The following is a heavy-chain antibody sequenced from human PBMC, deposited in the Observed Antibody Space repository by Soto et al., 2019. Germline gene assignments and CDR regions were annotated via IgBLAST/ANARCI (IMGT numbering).Heavy chain of an antibody. Sequence: SVKVSCKASGGTFSSYTISWVRQAPGQGLEWMGRIIPILGIANYAQKFQGRVTITADKSTSTAYMELSSLRSEDTAVYYCALIERVVPAAIFSTTVNTNDYWGQGTLVTVSS. D-gene: IGHD2-2*02. CDR2: IIPILGIA. CDR1: GGTFSSYT. V-gene: IGHV1-69*02. CDR3: ALIERVVPAAIFSTTVNTNDY. J-gene: IGHJ4*02.